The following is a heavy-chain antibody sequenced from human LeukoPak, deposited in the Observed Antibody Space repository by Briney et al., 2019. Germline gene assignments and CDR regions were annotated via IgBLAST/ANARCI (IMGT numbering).Heavy chain of an antibody. CDR1: GGSISSSSYY. V-gene: IGHV4-39*07. D-gene: IGHD6-19*01. Sequence: SETLSLTCTVSGGSISSSSYYWGWIRQPPGKGLEWIGSIYYSGSTYYNPSLKSRVTISVDTSKNQFSLKLSSVTAADTAVYYCARDGDSSGWTRSDYWGQGTLVTVSS. J-gene: IGHJ4*02. CDR2: IYYSGST. CDR3: ARDGDSSGWTRSDY.